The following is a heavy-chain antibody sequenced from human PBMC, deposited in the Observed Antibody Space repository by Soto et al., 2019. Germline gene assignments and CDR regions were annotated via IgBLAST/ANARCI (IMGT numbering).Heavy chain of an antibody. CDR3: ARSDSSGFSLPF. Sequence: QVQLVQSGAEVKKPGSSVKVFCKASGGTFSTHITNWVRQAPGEGLEWMGGIIPIFGTASYAQSFRGRVSITADEVTSTAYMELTNLRSEDTAIYYCARSDSSGFSLPFWGQGTLVTVSS. CDR2: IIPIFGTA. CDR1: GGTFSTHI. V-gene: IGHV1-69*01. D-gene: IGHD3-22*01. J-gene: IGHJ4*02.